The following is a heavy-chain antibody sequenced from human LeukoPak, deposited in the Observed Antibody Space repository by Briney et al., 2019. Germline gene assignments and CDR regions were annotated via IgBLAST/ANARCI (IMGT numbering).Heavy chain of an antibody. J-gene: IGHJ4*02. Sequence: GESLKISCQGSGYSFTSRWIAWVRQMPGKGLEWMGIIYPDDSDIRYNPSFHGQVTMSADKSVNVAYLQWSSLKASDTAMYYCATVSNYGDFFDFWGQGTLVTVSS. V-gene: IGHV5-51*01. D-gene: IGHD4-17*01. CDR2: IYPDDSDI. CDR3: ATVSNYGDFFDF. CDR1: GYSFTSRW.